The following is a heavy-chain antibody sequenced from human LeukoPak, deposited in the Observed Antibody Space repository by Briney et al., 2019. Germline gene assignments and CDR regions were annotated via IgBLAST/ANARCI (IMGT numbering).Heavy chain of an antibody. CDR3: ARVRRDDSSGYHDY. V-gene: IGHV1-2*02. Sequence: ASVKVSCKASGYTFTGYYIHWVRQAPGQGLEWMGWIKPSSGGTNYAQNFQGRVTMTRDTSTSTVYMELSSLRSEDTAVYYCARVRRDDSSGYHDYWGQGTLVTVSS. D-gene: IGHD3-22*01. J-gene: IGHJ4*02. CDR2: IKPSSGGT. CDR1: GYTFTGYY.